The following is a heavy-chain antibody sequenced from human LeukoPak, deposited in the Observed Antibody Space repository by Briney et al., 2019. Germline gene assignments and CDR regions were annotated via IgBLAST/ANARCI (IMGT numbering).Heavy chain of an antibody. Sequence: SGTLSLTCAVSGGSISSSNWWSWVRQPPGKGLEWIGEIYHSGSTNYNPSLKSRVTISVDKSKNQFSLKLSSVTAADTAVYYCARARGRFGELLRGVAFDIWGQGTMVTVSS. D-gene: IGHD3-10*01. CDR1: GGSISSSNW. J-gene: IGHJ3*02. CDR3: ARARGRFGELLRGVAFDI. V-gene: IGHV4-4*02. CDR2: IYHSGST.